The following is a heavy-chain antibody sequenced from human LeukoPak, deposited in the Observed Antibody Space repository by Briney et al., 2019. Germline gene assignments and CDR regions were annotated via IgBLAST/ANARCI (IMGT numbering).Heavy chain of an antibody. J-gene: IGHJ4*02. Sequence: GGSLRLSCAASGFTFSSYVMSWVRQAPGKGLEWVSGISGSGGSTYYGDSVKGRFTVSRDNSKNTLYLQMNSLGAEDTAVCYCARASDLDYWGQGDLVTVSS. CDR2: ISGSGGST. CDR3: ARASDLDY. CDR1: GFTFSSYV. V-gene: IGHV3-23*01.